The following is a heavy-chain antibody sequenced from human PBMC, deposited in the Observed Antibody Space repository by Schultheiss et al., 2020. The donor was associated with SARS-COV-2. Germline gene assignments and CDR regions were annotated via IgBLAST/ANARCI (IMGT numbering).Heavy chain of an antibody. Sequence: SETLSLTCTVSGGSVSSGSYYWSWIRQPPGKGLEWIGYIYYSGSTDYNPSLKSRVTISVDTSKNQFSLKLSSVTAADTAVYYCARGVVVIGGGGAFDIWGQGTMVTVSS. CDR1: GGSVSSGSYY. CDR3: ARGVVVIGGGGAFDI. D-gene: IGHD3-22*01. CDR2: IYYSGST. V-gene: IGHV4-61*01. J-gene: IGHJ3*02.